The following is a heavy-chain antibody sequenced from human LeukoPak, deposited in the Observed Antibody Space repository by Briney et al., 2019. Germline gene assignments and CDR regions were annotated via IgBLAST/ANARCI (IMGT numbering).Heavy chain of an antibody. D-gene: IGHD3-10*01. CDR3: ARADYGSGSYLYGDY. V-gene: IGHV1-69*13. CDR1: GGTFSSYA. CDR2: IIPIFGTA. Sequence: ASAKVSCKASGGTFSSYAISWVRQAPGQGLEWMGGIIPIFGTANYAQKFQGRVTITADESTSTAYMELSSLRSEDTAVYYCARADYGSGSYLYGDYWGQGTLVTVSS. J-gene: IGHJ4*02.